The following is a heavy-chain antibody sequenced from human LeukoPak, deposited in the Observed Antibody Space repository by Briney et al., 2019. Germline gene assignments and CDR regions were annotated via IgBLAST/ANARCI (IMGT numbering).Heavy chain of an antibody. J-gene: IGHJ6*03. CDR1: GYTFNNYG. V-gene: IGHV1-18*01. D-gene: IGHD2-21*01. CDR3: ARGGTPSYYYYMDV. CDR2: ISAYNRNT. Sequence: ASVKVSCKASGYTFNNYGFSWVRQAPGQGLEWMGWISAYNRNTNYAQKVQGRLTMTTDTSTSTAYMELSRLRSDDTAVYYCARGGTPSYYYYMDVWGKGTTVTISS.